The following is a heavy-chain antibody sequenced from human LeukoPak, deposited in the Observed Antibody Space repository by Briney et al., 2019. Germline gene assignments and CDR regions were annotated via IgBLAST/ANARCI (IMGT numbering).Heavy chain of an antibody. CDR2: TYYSGST. Sequence: PSETLSLTCTVSGGSINSYYWSWIRQPPGKGLEWIGYTYYSGSTNYNPSLKSRVTISVDTSNNKFSLKLTSLTAADTAVHYCVRHLSAGRPAFDIWGQGTMVTVSS. CDR1: GGSINSYY. CDR3: VRHLSAGRPAFDI. V-gene: IGHV4-59*08. D-gene: IGHD2-15*01. J-gene: IGHJ3*02.